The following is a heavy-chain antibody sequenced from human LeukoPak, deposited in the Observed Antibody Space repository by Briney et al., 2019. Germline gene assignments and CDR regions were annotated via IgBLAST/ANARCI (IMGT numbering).Heavy chain of an antibody. CDR1: GYTFTSYG. V-gene: IGHV1-18*01. Sequence: PSASVKVSCKASGYTFTSYGISWVRQPPGQGLEWMGWISAYNGNTNYAQKLQGRVTMTTDTSTSTAYMELRSLRSDDTAVYYCARGGPSSNFDLFDYWGQGTLVTVSS. D-gene: IGHD4-11*01. CDR3: ARGGPSSNFDLFDY. CDR2: ISAYNGNT. J-gene: IGHJ4*02.